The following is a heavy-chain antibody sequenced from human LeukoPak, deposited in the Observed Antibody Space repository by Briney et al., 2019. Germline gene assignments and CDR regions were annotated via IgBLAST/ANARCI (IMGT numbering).Heavy chain of an antibody. CDR3: ARDQGGEGTDY. CDR2: ISITSSSI. CDR1: GLTLSRYS. D-gene: IGHD3-16*01. Sequence: PGGSLRLSCAASGLTLSRYSMHWVRQAPGKGLEWVSYISITSSSITYADSVKGRFTISRDNAKNSLYLHMNSLRADDTAVYYCARDQGGEGTDYWGQGTLVTVSS. V-gene: IGHV3-48*01. J-gene: IGHJ4*02.